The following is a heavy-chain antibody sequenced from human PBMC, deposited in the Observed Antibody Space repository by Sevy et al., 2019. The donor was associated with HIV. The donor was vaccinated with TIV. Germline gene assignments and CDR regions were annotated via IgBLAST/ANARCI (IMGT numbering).Heavy chain of an antibody. V-gene: IGHV3-23*01. D-gene: IGHD2-15*01. J-gene: IGHJ3*01. CDR2: IGCNDGTT. Sequence: GGSLRLSCAASGFTFSLYGMSWVRQAPGKGLEWVSAIGCNDGTTYYADSVKGRSTISRDNAKNTLYLQMNSLRAEDTAVYYCASIYCSGGRCFLGALDVWGQGTMVTVSS. CDR3: ASIYCSGGRCFLGALDV. CDR1: GFTFSLYG.